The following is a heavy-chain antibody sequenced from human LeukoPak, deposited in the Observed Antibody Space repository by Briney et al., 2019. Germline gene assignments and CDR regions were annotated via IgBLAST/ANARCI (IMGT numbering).Heavy chain of an antibody. CDR1: GGTFSSYA. CDR2: IIPIFGTA. D-gene: IGHD3-22*01. CDR3: ARGVITRRYFDL. Sequence: SVKVSCKASGGTFSSYAISWVRQAPGQGLEWMGGIIPIFGTANYAQKFQGRVILTRDTSTSTAYMELSSLRSEDTAVYYCARGVITRRYFDLWGRGTLVTVSS. V-gene: IGHV1-69*05. J-gene: IGHJ2*01.